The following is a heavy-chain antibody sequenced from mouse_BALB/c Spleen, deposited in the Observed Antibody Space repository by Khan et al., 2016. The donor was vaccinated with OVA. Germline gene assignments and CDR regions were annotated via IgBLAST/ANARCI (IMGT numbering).Heavy chain of an antibody. J-gene: IGHJ2*01. D-gene: IGHD2-14*01. CDR3: ARNYRSAVDFDY. CDR2: IYPYNDDT. Sequence: VQLQQSGPELVKPGASVKMSCKASGYKFTSYVMHWVKQKPGQGLEWIGYIYPYNDDTKYNEKFKGKATLTSDKSSSTAYMELNSLTSEDSAVYCCARNYRSAVDFDYWGQGTTLTVSS. CDR1: GYKFTSYV. V-gene: IGHV1S136*01.